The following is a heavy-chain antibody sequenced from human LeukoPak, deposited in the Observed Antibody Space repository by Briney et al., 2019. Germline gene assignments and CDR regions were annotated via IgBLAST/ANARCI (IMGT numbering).Heavy chain of an antibody. V-gene: IGHV4-34*01. Sequence: NYNPSLKSRVTISVDTSKNQFSLKLSSVTAADTAVYYCARGHGGAYDFWSGFRIYWFDPWGQGTLVTVSS. D-gene: IGHD3-3*01. J-gene: IGHJ5*02. CDR3: ARGHGGAYDFWSGFRIYWFDP.